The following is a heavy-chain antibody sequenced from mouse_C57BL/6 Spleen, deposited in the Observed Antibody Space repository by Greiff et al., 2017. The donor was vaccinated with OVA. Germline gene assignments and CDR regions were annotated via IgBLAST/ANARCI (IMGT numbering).Heavy chain of an antibody. D-gene: IGHD2-2*01. CDR2: IYPGDGDT. CDR3: ARGYDGDYYAMDY. V-gene: IGHV1-82*01. Sequence: VKLQQSGPELVKPGASVKISCKASGYAFSSSWMNWVKQRPGKGLEWIGRIYPGDGDTNYNGKFKGKATLTADKSSSTAYMQLSSLTSEDSAVYFCARGYDGDYYAMDYWGQGTSVTVSS. CDR1: GYAFSSSW. J-gene: IGHJ4*01.